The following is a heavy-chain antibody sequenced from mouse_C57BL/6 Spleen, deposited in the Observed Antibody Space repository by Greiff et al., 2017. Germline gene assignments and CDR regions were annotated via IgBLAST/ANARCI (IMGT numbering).Heavy chain of an antibody. J-gene: IGHJ1*03. CDR3: ARDGYDWYFDV. V-gene: IGHV3-6*01. CDR2: ISYDGSN. Sequence: DVKLQESGPGLVKPSQSLSLTCSVTGYSITSGYYWNWIRQFPGNKLEWMGYISYDGSNNYNPSLKNRISITRDTSKNQFFLKLNSVTTEDTATYYCARDGYDWYFDVWGTGTTVTVSS. CDR1: GYSITSGYY. D-gene: IGHD2-2*01.